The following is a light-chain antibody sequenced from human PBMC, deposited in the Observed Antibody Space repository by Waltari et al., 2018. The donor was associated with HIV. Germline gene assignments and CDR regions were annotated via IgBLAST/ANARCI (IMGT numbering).Light chain of an antibody. J-gene: IGLJ1*01. Sequence: QSVLTQPPSVSGAPGQRVPIPCPGRSSNPAAGSTVSWYRQLPGTAPKLLIYSTTNRPSGVPDRFSGSKSGTSASLAITGLQADDEADYYCQSYDSSLSGYVFGTGTKVTVL. CDR3: QSYDSSLSGYV. V-gene: IGLV1-40*01. CDR2: STT. CDR1: SSNPAAGST.